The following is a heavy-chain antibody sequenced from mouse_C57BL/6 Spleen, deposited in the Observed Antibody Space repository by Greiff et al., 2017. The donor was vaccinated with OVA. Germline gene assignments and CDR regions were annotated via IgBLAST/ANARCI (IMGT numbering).Heavy chain of an antibody. CDR1: GYTFTSYW. D-gene: IGHD1-1*01. V-gene: IGHV1-52*01. J-gene: IGHJ2*01. CDR3: ARGFITTVVAPGY. Sequence: QVQLQQPGAELVRPGSSVKLSCKASGYTFTSYWMHWVKQRPIQGLEWIGNIDPSDSGTHYNQKFKDKATLTVDKSSSTAYMQLSSLTSEDSAVYYCARGFITTVVAPGYWGQGTTLTVSS. CDR2: IDPSDSGT.